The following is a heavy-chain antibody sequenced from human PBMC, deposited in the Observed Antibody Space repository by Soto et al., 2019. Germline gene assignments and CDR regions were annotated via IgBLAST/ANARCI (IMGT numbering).Heavy chain of an antibody. CDR2: IYYSGST. D-gene: IGHD3-16*01. V-gene: IGHV4-59*08. CDR1: GGSISSYY. Sequence: SETLSLTCTVSGGSISSYYWSWIRQPPGKGLEWIGYIYYSGSTNYNPSLKSRVTVSVDTSKNQFSLKLSSVTAADTAVYYCARHYAYVDYLDYWGQGTLVTVSS. CDR3: ARHYAYVDYLDY. J-gene: IGHJ4*02.